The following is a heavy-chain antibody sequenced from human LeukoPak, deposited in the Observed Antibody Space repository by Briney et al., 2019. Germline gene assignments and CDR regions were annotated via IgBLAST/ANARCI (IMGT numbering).Heavy chain of an antibody. J-gene: IGHJ5*02. CDR1: GYSISSGYY. D-gene: IGHD5-24*01. CDR3: ARGFVGDGYNSP. CDR2: IYHSGST. V-gene: IGHV4-38-2*01. Sequence: SETLSLTCAVSGYSISSGYYWGWIRQPPGKGLEWIGSIYHSGSTYYNPSLKSRVTISVDTSKNQFSLKLSSVTAADTAVYYCARGFVGDGYNSPWGQGTLVTVS.